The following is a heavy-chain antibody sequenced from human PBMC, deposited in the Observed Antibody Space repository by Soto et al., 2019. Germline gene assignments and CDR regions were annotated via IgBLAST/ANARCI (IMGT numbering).Heavy chain of an antibody. J-gene: IGHJ4*02. Sequence: EVQLVESGGGLAQPGRSLRLSCEASGFYFGDYAMHWVRQAPGKGREWVSGISWNSGKVAYVDSVEGRFTISRDNAKHSLYLQMNSLRPGDTALYYCAKDSTPGVAAAGSHFDFWGQGTLVSVSS. CDR3: AKDSTPGVAAAGSHFDF. CDR2: ISWNSGKV. V-gene: IGHV3-9*01. CDR1: GFYFGDYA. D-gene: IGHD6-13*01.